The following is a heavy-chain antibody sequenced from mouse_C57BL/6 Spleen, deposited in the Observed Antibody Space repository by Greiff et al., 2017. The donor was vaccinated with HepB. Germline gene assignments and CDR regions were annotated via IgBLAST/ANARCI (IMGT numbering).Heavy chain of an antibody. D-gene: IGHD4-1*01. CDR2: IDPSDSYT. CDR1: GYTFTSYW. J-gene: IGHJ3*01. Sequence: VQLQQPGAELVKPGASVKLSCKASGYTFTSYWMQWVKQRPGQGLEWIGEIDPSDSYTNYNQKFKGKATLTVDTSSSTAYMQLSSLTSEDSAVYYCARGNWDEGFAYWGQGTLVTVSA. V-gene: IGHV1-50*01. CDR3: ARGNWDEGFAY.